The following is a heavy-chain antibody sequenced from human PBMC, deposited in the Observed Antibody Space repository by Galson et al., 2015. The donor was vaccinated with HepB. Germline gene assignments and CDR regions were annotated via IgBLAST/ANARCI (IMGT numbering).Heavy chain of an antibody. CDR3: ASQTYYYSGMDV. J-gene: IGHJ6*02. Sequence: ETLSLTCTVSGGSISSSFWSWIRQPPGKGLEWIGYIYYSGSTSYNPSLKSRVTISVGTSKNQFSLNLSSVTAADTAVYYCASQTYYYSGMDVWGPGTTVTVSS. CDR2: IYYSGST. V-gene: IGHV4-59*01. CDR1: GGSISSSF.